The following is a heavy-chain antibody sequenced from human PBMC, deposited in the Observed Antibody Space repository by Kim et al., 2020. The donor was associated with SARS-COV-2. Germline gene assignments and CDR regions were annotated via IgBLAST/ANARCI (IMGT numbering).Heavy chain of an antibody. J-gene: IGHJ2*01. Sequence: KLQGRVTMTTDTSTSTAYMELRSLRSDDTAVYYCARDRVAVAGIYWYFDLWGRGTLVTVSS. CDR3: ARDRVAVAGIYWYFDL. D-gene: IGHD6-19*01. V-gene: IGHV1-18*01.